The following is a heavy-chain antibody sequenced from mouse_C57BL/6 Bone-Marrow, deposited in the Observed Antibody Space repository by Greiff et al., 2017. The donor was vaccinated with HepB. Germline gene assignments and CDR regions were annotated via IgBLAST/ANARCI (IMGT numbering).Heavy chain of an antibody. CDR1: GFTFSSYG. V-gene: IGHV5-6*01. CDR3: ARQAWDEAY. CDR2: ISSGGSYT. J-gene: IGHJ3*01. D-gene: IGHD4-1*01. Sequence: EVQRVESGGDLVKPGGSLKLSCAASGFTFSSYGMSWVRQTPDKRLEWVATISSGGSYTYYPDSVKGRFTISRDNAKNTLYLQMSSLKSEDTAMYYCARQAWDEAYWGQGTLVTVSA.